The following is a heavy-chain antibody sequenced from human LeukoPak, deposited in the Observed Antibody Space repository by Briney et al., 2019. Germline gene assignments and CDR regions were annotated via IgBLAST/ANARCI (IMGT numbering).Heavy chain of an antibody. J-gene: IGHJ4*02. CDR3: ARDGRPLDY. CDR1: GITFGSYW. Sequence: GGSRRLSWADSGITFGSYWMSWVRQAPGKGLEWVANIKQDGGEKYYVDSVKGRFTISRDNAKNSLYLQMNNLRVEDTAVYYCARDGRPLDYWGQGTLVTVSS. V-gene: IGHV3-7*03. CDR2: IKQDGGEK.